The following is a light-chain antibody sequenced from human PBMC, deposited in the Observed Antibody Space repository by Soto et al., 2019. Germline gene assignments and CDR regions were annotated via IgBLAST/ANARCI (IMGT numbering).Light chain of an antibody. CDR3: QHYNSYSEA. CDR1: QGYRSD. Sequence: IQVTQSPSSLSASVGDRVTITCRATQGYRSDLGWYQQKPGKAPKLLIYKASTLKSGVPSRFSGSGSGTEFTLTISSLQPDDFATYYCQHYNSYSEAFGQGTKVELK. V-gene: IGKV1-5*03. CDR2: KAS. J-gene: IGKJ1*01.